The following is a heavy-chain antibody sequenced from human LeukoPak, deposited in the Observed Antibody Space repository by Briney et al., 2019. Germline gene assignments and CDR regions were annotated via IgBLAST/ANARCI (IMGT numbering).Heavy chain of an antibody. CDR2: ISYDGSNK. CDR3: ARLSYGDPRYYFDY. Sequence: GRSLRLSCAASGFTFSSYAMHWVRQAPGKGLEWVAVISYDGSNKYYADSVKGRFTISRDNSKNTLYLQMNSLRAEDTAVYYCARLSYGDPRYYFDYWGQGTLVTVSS. V-gene: IGHV3-30*04. J-gene: IGHJ4*02. CDR1: GFTFSSYA. D-gene: IGHD4-17*01.